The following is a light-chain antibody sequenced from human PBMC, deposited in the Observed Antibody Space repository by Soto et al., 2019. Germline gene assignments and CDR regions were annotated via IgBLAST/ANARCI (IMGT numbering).Light chain of an antibody. CDR3: QQYNNWPPIT. CDR2: DTS. Sequence: DIFMTQAPCTLSASPWGLATLSCRGSQSVSIKLAWYQQKPGQAPRLLIYDTSTRATGIPARFSGSGSGTEFTLTISSLQSEDFAVYYCQQYNNWPPITLGQGTRLETK. V-gene: IGKV3-15*01. J-gene: IGKJ5*01. CDR1: QSVSIK.